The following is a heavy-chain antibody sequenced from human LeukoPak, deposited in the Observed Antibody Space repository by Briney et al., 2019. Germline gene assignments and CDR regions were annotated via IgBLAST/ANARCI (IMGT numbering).Heavy chain of an antibody. CDR1: GFIFRNYG. CDR3: AKGSKEVLFTGDHYMDV. J-gene: IGHJ6*03. Sequence: GGSLRLSCAASGFIFRNYGMSWVRQAPGKGLEWVAAISGSGGHTYYADSVKGRFTISRDNSKNTLYLQMNSLRAEDTAVYYCAKGSKEVLFTGDHYMDVWGKGTTVTISS. CDR2: ISGSGGHT. D-gene: IGHD3-16*01. V-gene: IGHV3-23*01.